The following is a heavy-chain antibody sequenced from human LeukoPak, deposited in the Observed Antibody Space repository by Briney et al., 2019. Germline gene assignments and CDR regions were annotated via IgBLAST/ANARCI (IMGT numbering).Heavy chain of an antibody. Sequence: PGGSLRLSCAASRFTFSSYHMHWVRQAPGKGLEWLAVISDDGSKTYHTDSVRGRFTISRENSENTLFLQMNSLRGEDTAVYYCARDKGTIWNSQNDPFDIWGQGTMVTVSS. J-gene: IGHJ3*02. D-gene: IGHD1-7*01. V-gene: IGHV3-30*10. CDR2: ISDDGSKT. CDR1: RFTFSSYH. CDR3: ARDKGTIWNSQNDPFDI.